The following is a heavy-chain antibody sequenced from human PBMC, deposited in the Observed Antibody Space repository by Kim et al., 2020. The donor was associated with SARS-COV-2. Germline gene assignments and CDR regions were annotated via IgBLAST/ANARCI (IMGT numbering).Heavy chain of an antibody. CDR1: GFTLTDYY. Sequence: ASVKFSCKASGFTLTDYYMHWVRQAPGQGLEWIGWINPDSGGTNYAQKFQGRVTVTRDTSINTLYMELNRLTSDDTAAYYCAREVQHSNSYDCWGQGTLVTVSS. J-gene: IGHJ5*01. CDR3: AREVQHSNSYDC. CDR2: INPDSGGT. D-gene: IGHD2-21*01. V-gene: IGHV1-2*02.